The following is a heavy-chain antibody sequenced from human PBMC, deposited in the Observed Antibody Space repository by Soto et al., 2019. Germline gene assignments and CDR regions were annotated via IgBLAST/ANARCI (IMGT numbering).Heavy chain of an antibody. Sequence: EVQLLESGGGLVRPGGSLRLSCAASGFTFSSYAMTWVRQAPGKGLEWVSGVSGTGGSAYYADSVKGRFTTSRDTATNTLYLHMNSLRAEDTAVYYCARGSAYSDYDLEYWGQGTLVTVAS. CDR1: GFTFSSYA. CDR3: ARGSAYSDYDLEY. D-gene: IGHD4-17*01. V-gene: IGHV3-23*01. CDR2: VSGTGGSA. J-gene: IGHJ4*02.